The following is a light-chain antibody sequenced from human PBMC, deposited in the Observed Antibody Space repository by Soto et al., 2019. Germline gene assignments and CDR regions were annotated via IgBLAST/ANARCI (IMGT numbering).Light chain of an antibody. V-gene: IGKV4-1*01. CDR1: QSVLYSSNNKNC. CDR2: WAS. CDR3: QQYYSIPLT. Sequence: DIVMTQSPDSLAVSLGERATINCKSSQSVLYSSNNKNCLAWYQQKPGQPPKLLIYWASTRESGVPDRFTGSGSGTDFSLTISSLHAEDVAVYYCQQYYSIPLTFGGGTKVEIK. J-gene: IGKJ4*01.